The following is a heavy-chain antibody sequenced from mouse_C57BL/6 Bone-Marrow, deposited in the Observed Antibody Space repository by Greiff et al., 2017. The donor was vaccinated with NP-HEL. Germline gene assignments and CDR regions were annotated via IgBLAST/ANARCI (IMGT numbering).Heavy chain of an antibody. Sequence: EVKVEESGEGLVKPGGSLKLSCAASGFTFTSSAMSLVRQTPEKRLAWVAYLSSGCDYIYYADTVKGRFTISRDNARKTLYLQMSSLKSEDTAMDYCTRDGHDFDYWGQGTTITVSS. D-gene: IGHD2-3*01. CDR1: GFTFTSSA. V-gene: IGHV5-9-1*02. CDR2: LSSGCDYI. CDR3: TRDGHDFDY. J-gene: IGHJ2*01.